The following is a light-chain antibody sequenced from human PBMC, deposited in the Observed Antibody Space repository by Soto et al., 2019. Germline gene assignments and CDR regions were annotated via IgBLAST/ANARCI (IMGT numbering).Light chain of an antibody. Sequence: EIVMPQSPATLSVSPGERATLSCRASQSVSSNLAWYQQKPGQAPRLLIYGASTRATGIPARFSGSESGPEFTLTISSLQSEDVAVYYCQHSETFGQGTKVDNK. J-gene: IGKJ1*01. CDR2: GAS. CDR1: QSVSSN. CDR3: QHSET. V-gene: IGKV3-15*01.